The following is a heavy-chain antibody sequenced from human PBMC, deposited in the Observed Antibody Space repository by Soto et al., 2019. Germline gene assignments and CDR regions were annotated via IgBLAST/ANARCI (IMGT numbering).Heavy chain of an antibody. D-gene: IGHD5-12*01. CDR3: ARVFGDSGFDVGGTPIDY. CDR1: ATSFSSFV. V-gene: IGHV1-69*01. J-gene: IGHJ4*02. CDR2: IVPLLGSA. Sequence: QVQLVQSGAEVKKPGSSVKVSCKASATSFSSFVISWVRQAPGQGLEWMGGIVPLLGSATYAQKFQGRVTITADESTSTAYMEMSSLRSEDTATYYCARVFGDSGFDVGGTPIDYWGQGTLVIVS.